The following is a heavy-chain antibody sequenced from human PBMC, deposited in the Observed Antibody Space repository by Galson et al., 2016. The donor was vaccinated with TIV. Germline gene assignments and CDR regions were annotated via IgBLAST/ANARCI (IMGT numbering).Heavy chain of an antibody. CDR1: GGIFNSYG. V-gene: IGHV1-69*13. Sequence: SVKVSCKASGGIFNSYGISWVRQAPGQGLEWMGGIIAIFGTANYALKFQGRVTITADDSTSTAYMELSSLRSEDTAVYYCARGPYYCHSYMDVWGEGTTVTVSS. J-gene: IGHJ6*03. CDR3: ARGPYYCHSYMDV. CDR2: IIAIFGTA.